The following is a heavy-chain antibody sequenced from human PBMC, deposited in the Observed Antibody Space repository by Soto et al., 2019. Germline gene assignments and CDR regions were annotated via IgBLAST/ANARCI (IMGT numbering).Heavy chain of an antibody. CDR2: IKSKTDGGTT. CDR1: GFTFSNAW. J-gene: IGHJ4*02. CDR3: TTPPRYCSSTSCSTFDY. Sequence: GGSLRLSCAASGFTFSNAWMSWVRQAPGKGLEWVGRIKSKTDGGTTDYAAPVKGRFTISRDDSKNTLYLQMNSLKTEDTAVYYCTTPPRYCSSTSCSTFDYWGQGTLVTVSS. D-gene: IGHD2-2*01. V-gene: IGHV3-15*01.